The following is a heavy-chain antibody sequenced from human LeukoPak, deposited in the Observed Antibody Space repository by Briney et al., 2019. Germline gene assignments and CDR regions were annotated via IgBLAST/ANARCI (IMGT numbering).Heavy chain of an antibody. V-gene: IGHV3-48*02. CDR2: INSSSSTI. D-gene: IGHD3-10*01. CDR1: GFTFSSYS. CDR3: ARDLELWFGELFGYYGMDV. Sequence: PGGSLRLSCAASGFTFSSYSMNWVRQAPGKGLEWVSYINSSSSTIYYADSVKGRFTISRDNAKNSLYLQMNSLRDEDTAVYYCARDLELWFGELFGYYGMDVWGQGTTVTVSS. J-gene: IGHJ6*02.